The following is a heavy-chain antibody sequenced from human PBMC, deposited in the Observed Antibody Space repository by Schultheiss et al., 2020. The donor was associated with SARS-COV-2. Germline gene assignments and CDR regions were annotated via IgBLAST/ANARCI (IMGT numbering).Heavy chain of an antibody. J-gene: IGHJ5*02. Sequence: GSLRLSCAASGFMFSDYYTNWVRQAPGKGLEWVSYISSSSNFIDYADSVKGRFTISRDNAKNSLYLQMNSLRAEDTAIYYCARDKSDYSSSNWFDPWGQGILVTVSS. CDR3: ARDKSDYSSSNWFDP. CDR2: ISSSSNFI. CDR1: GFMFSDYY. D-gene: IGHD4-11*01. V-gene: IGHV3-11*05.